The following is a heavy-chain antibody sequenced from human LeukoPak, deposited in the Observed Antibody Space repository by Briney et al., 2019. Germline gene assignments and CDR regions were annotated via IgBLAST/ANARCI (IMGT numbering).Heavy chain of an antibody. Sequence: GGSLRLSCAASGFTFSSYGMHWVRQAPGKGLEWVAFIRYDGSNKYYADSVKGRFTISRDNSKNTLYLQMNSLRAEDTAVYYCARGFVRAAAGRRTSNWFDPWGQGTLVTVSS. D-gene: IGHD6-13*01. CDR1: GFTFSSYG. V-gene: IGHV3-30*02. J-gene: IGHJ5*02. CDR3: ARGFVRAAAGRRTSNWFDP. CDR2: IRYDGSNK.